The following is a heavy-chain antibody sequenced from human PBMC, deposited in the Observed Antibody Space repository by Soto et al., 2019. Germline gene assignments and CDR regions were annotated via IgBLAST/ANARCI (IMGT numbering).Heavy chain of an antibody. CDR2: LYYGGST. CDR1: GGSINSDDSF. CDR3: ARQLPVGATSWFDP. Sequence: SETLSLTCSVSGGSINSDDSFWGWVRQSPGKGLEWIGSLYYGGSTFHNPSLKSRVTISLDTSKNQFSLRLTSVTAADTAIYYCARQLPVGATSWFDPWGQGTLVTVSS. V-gene: IGHV4-39*01. J-gene: IGHJ5*02. D-gene: IGHD1-26*01.